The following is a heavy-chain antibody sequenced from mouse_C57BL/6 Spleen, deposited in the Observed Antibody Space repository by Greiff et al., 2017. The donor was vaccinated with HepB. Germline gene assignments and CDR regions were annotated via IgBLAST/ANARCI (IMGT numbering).Heavy chain of an antibody. CDR2: INPSTGGT. CDR3: ARGGHAMDY. CDR1: GYSFTGYY. Sequence: EVKLLESGPELVKPGASVKISCKASGYSFTGYYMNWVKQSPEKSLEWIGEINPSTGGTTYNQKFKAKATLTVDKSSSTAYMQLKSLTSEDSAVYYCARGGHAMDYWGQGTSVTVSS. J-gene: IGHJ4*01. V-gene: IGHV1-42*01.